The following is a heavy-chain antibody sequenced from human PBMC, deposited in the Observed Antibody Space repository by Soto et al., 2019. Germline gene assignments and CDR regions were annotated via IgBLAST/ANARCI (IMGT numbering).Heavy chain of an antibody. V-gene: IGHV1-18*01. CDR3: ARTAAPSYDFWSGYNNWFDP. D-gene: IGHD3-3*01. J-gene: IGHJ5*02. CDR1: GYTFTAYG. CDR2: ISAYNGNT. Sequence: ASVKVSCKASGYTFTAYGISWVRQAPGQGLEWMGWISAYNGNTNYAHKLQGRVTMTTDTSTSTAYMELRSLRSDDTAVYYCARTAAPSYDFWSGYNNWFDPWGQGTLVTVSS.